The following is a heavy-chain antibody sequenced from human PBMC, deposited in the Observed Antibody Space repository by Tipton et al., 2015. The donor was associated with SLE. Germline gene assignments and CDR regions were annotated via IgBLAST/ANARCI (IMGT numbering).Heavy chain of an antibody. CDR2: INHSGST. V-gene: IGHV4-34*01. CDR3: ARHHYSSSWYKYFQH. J-gene: IGHJ1*01. CDR1: GGSFSGYY. D-gene: IGHD6-13*01. Sequence: GLVKPSETLSLTCAVYGGSFSGYYWSWIRQPPGKGLEWIGEINHSGSTNYNPSLKSRVTLSIDTSKNQFSLKLSSVTAADTAVYYCARHHYSSSWYKYFQHWGQGTLVTVSS.